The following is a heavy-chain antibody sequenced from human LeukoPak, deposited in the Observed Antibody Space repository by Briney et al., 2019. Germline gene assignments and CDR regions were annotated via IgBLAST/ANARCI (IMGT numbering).Heavy chain of an antibody. CDR2: IRSKAYGGTT. J-gene: IGHJ4*02. CDR1: GFTFSDYN. D-gene: IGHD2-21*02. V-gene: IGHV3-49*04. Sequence: PGGSLRLSCAASGFTFSDYNMKWVRQAPGKGLEWVGFIRSKAYGGTTEYAASVKGRFTISRDDSKSIAYLQMNSLKTEDTAVYYCTRDTIYCGGDCYSAYWGQGTLVTVSS. CDR3: TRDTIYCGGDCYSAY.